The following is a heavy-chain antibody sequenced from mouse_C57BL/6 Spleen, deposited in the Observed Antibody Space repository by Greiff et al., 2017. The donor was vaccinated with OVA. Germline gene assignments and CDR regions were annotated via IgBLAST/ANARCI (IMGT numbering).Heavy chain of an antibody. CDR2: INPNNGGT. J-gene: IGHJ3*01. CDR3: ARKRDGYDGAWFAY. D-gene: IGHD2-2*01. V-gene: IGHV1-26*01. CDR1: GYTFTDYY. Sequence: VQLQQSGPELVKPGASVKISCKASGYTFTDYYMNWVKQSHGKSLEWIGDINPNNGGTSYNQKFKGKATLTVDKSSSTAYMELRSLTSEDSAVYYCARKRDGYDGAWFAYWGQGTLVTVSA.